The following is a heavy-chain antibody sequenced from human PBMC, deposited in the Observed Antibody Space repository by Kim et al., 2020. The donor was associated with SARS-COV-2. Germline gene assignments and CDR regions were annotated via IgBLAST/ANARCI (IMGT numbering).Heavy chain of an antibody. J-gene: IGHJ4*02. CDR1: GFTFSSYG. CDR3: AREADFWSGYGPFDY. V-gene: IGHV3-33*01. CDR2: IWYDGSNK. Sequence: GGSLRLSCAASGFTFSSYGMHWVRQAPGKGLEWVAVIWYDGSNKYYADSVKGRFTISRDNSKNTLYLQMNSLRAEDTAVYYCAREADFWSGYGPFDYWGQGTLVTVSS. D-gene: IGHD3-3*01.